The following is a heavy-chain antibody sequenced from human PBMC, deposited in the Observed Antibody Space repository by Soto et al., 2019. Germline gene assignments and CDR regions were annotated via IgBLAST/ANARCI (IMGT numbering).Heavy chain of an antibody. Sequence: PSETLSLTCNVTGGSITSGNNYWSWFRQHPGKGLEWIGYTYYSGSAYDNPSLKTRLAMSVDTSNNHFSLELSSVTAADTDVYYCARIKIAGTFYYDNWGQGTPVT. D-gene: IGHD6-13*01. CDR3: ARIKIAGTFYYDN. CDR2: TYYSGSA. V-gene: IGHV4-30-4*08. CDR1: GGSITSGNNY. J-gene: IGHJ4*02.